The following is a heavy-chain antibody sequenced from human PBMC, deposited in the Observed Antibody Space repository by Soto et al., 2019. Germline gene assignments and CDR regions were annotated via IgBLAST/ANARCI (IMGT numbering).Heavy chain of an antibody. V-gene: IGHV3-33*01. CDR1: GYGFSAFSVYG. J-gene: IGHJ5*02. D-gene: IGHD5-18*01. CDR3: ATDKGDSPFDT. CDR2: IWADGSQK. Sequence: GGSLRLSCAASGYGFSAFSVYGMHWVRQAPGKGLEWVAVIWADGSQKKYAESVTGRFTISKDNVKNTLYLQMNSLRAEDSAVYYCATDKGDSPFDTWGQGTRVTVSS.